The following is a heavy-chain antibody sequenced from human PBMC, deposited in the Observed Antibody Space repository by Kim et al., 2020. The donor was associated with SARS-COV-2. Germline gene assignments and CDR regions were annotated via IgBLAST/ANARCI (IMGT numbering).Heavy chain of an antibody. V-gene: IGHV1-69*13. CDR2: IIPIFGTA. J-gene: IGHJ6*02. CDR3: ARVGGGGRLRFLEWQALRYYYYGMDV. D-gene: IGHD3-3*01. CDR1: GGTFSSYA. Sequence: SVKVSCKASGGTFSSYAISWVRQAPGQGLEWMGGIIPIFGTANYAQKFQGRVTITADESTSTAYMELSSLRSEDTAVYYCARVGGGGRLRFLEWQALRYYYYGMDVWGQGTTVTVSS.